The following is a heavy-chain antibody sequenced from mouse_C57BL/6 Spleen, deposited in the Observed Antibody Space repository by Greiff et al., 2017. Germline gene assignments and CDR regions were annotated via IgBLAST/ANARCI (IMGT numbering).Heavy chain of an antibody. J-gene: IGHJ3*01. CDR2: ISDGGSYT. V-gene: IGHV5-4*01. CDR1: GFTFSSYA. CDR3: ARELGRGGFAY. Sequence: EVNVVESGGGLVKPGGSLKLSCAASGFTFSSYAMSWVRQTPEKRLEWVATISDGGSYTYYPDNVKGRFTISRDNAKNNLYLQMSHLKSEDTAMYYCARELGRGGFAYWGQGTLVTVSA. D-gene: IGHD4-1*01.